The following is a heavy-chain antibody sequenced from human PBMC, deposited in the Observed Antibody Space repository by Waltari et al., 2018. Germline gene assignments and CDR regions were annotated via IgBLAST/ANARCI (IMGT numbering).Heavy chain of an antibody. CDR2: CNPSIGDT. D-gene: IGHD3-3*01. V-gene: IGHV1-2*06. J-gene: IGHJ4*02. CDR3: AKTGDFYSLEY. Sequence: QVQLVQSGAEVKRPGASVMVSCKASGYTLSGYYINWVRQAPGQGLEWMGRCNPSIGDTDYAQKFPGRVTMTRDTSINTAYVELTSLTSDDTAVYYCAKTGDFYSLEYWGQGSLVTVSS. CDR1: GYTLSGYY.